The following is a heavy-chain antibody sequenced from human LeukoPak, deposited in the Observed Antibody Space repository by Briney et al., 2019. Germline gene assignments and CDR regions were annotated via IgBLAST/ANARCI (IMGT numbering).Heavy chain of an antibody. Sequence: GGSLRLSCAASGFTFSSYSMNWVRQAPGKGLEWVSSISSSSSYIYYADSVKGRFTISRDNAKNSLYLQMNSLRAEDTAVYYCARSLGYCCGGSCYRYFQHWGQGTLVTVSS. D-gene: IGHD2-15*01. J-gene: IGHJ1*01. CDR2: ISSSSSYI. CDR1: GFTFSSYS. CDR3: ARSLGYCCGGSCYRYFQH. V-gene: IGHV3-21*01.